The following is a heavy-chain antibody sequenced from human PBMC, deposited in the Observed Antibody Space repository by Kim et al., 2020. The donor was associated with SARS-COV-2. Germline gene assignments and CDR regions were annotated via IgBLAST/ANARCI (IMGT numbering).Heavy chain of an antibody. V-gene: IGHV3-23*01. Sequence: GGSLRLSCAASGFTFSNYAMSWVRQAPGKGLEWVSYIRGGGAVTHYAGSVKGRCTISRDNFKNILYLQLDSLRAEDTAVYYCAKCHPNWGNDAFDIWGLGTMVTVSS. D-gene: IGHD3-16*01. J-gene: IGHJ3*02. CDR2: IRGGGAVT. CDR3: AKCHPNWGNDAFDI. CDR1: GFTFSNYA.